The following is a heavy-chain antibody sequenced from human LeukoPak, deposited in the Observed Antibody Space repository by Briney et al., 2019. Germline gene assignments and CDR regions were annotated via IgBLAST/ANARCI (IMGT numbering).Heavy chain of an antibody. CDR1: GFTVSSNY. J-gene: IGHJ4*02. CDR3: ARGFTLEY. D-gene: IGHD1-1*01. CDR2: FYSGDNT. Sequence: GGSLRLSCAASGFTVSSNYMSWVRQAPGGGLEWVSVFYSGDNTYYADSVKGRFTNSRDSSKNTLFLQMNSLRVEDTAVYFCARGFTLEYWGQGTLVTVSS. V-gene: IGHV3-66*01.